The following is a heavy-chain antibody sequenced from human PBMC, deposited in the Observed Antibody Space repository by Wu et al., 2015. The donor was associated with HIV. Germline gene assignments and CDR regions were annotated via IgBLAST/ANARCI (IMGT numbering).Heavy chain of an antibody. CDR2: INPSGGST. D-gene: IGHD4-17*01. CDR1: GYNFASYG. V-gene: IGHV1-46*01. CDR3: ARVDYGDYLPRY. Sequence: QVRLFQSPDEVKKPGASVRVSCQASGYNFASYGINWVRQTPGQGLEWMGIINPSGGSTNYAQKFQGRVTMTRDTSTSTVYMELSSLRSEDTAVYYCARVDYGDYLPRYWGQGTLVTVSS. J-gene: IGHJ4*02.